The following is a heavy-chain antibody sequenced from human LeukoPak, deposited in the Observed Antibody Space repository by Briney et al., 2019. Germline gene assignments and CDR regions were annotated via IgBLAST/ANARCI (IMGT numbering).Heavy chain of an antibody. CDR2: ISRSGSTI. Sequence: GGSLRLSCAASGFSFSSFEMNWVRQAPGKGLEWVSFISRSGSTIYYADSVKGRFTISRDNAKNSLYLQMNSLRAEDTAVYYCARGSAVMVRGVIDYWGQGTLVTVSS. J-gene: IGHJ4*02. CDR1: GFSFSSFE. CDR3: ARGSAVMVRGVIDY. V-gene: IGHV3-48*03. D-gene: IGHD3-10*01.